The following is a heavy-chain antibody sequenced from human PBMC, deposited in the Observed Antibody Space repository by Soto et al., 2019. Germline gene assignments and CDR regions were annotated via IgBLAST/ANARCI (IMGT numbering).Heavy chain of an antibody. J-gene: IGHJ4*02. Sequence: GGSLRLSCAASGFTFSSYGMHWVRQAPGKGLEWVAVIWYDGSNKYYADSVKGRFTISRDNSKNTLYLQMNSLRAEDTAVYYCARDPFITGTRLAYWGQGTLVTVSS. CDR3: ARDPFITGTRLAY. CDR2: IWYDGSNK. CDR1: GFTFSSYG. V-gene: IGHV3-33*01. D-gene: IGHD1-7*01.